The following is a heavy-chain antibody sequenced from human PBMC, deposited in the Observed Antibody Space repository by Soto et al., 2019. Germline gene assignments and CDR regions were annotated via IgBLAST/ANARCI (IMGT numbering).Heavy chain of an antibody. J-gene: IGHJ3*02. CDR1: GYTFTRYY. V-gene: IGHV1-2*04. Sequence: GASVKVSWKASGYTFTRYYMHWVRQAPGQGLEWMGWINPNSGGTNYAQKFQGWVTMTRDTSISTAYMELSRLRSDDTAVYYCARVGCRGGSCFAFDIWGQGTMVTVSS. D-gene: IGHD2-15*01. CDR3: ARVGCRGGSCFAFDI. CDR2: INPNSGGT.